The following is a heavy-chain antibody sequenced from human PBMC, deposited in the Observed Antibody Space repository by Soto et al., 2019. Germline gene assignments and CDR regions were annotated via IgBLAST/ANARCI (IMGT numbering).Heavy chain of an antibody. CDR2: ISYSGST. CDR1: GASITTYY. V-gene: IGHV4-59*12. CDR3: ARETAYYDILTGYLGPGLGPDWFDP. D-gene: IGHD3-9*01. J-gene: IGHJ5*02. Sequence: PSETLSLTCTVSGASITTYYWSWIRQPPGKGLEWIGYISYSGSTDYNPSLKSRVTISVDTSKNQFSLKLSSVTAADTAVYYCARETAYYDILTGYLGPGLGPDWFDPWGQGTLVTVSS.